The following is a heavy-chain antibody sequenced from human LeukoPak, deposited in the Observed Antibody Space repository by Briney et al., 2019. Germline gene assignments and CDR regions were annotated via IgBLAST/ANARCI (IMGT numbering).Heavy chain of an antibody. CDR1: GYTFTSYY. Sequence: ASVKDSCKASGYTFTSYYMHWMRQATGQGLEWMGWMSPNSGNTGYAQKFQGRVTMTRDTSTGTAYLELSSLRSEDSAVYYCVRTPPNWGADFWGQGTLVTVSS. J-gene: IGHJ4*02. D-gene: IGHD7-27*01. V-gene: IGHV1-8*02. CDR3: VRTPPNWGADF. CDR2: MSPNSGNT.